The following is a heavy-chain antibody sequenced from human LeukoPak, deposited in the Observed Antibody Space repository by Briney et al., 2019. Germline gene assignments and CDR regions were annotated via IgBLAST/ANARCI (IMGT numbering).Heavy chain of an antibody. J-gene: IGHJ6*03. CDR1: GGSFSGYY. V-gene: IGHV4-34*01. D-gene: IGHD3-3*01. CDR2: INHSGST. CDR3: ARGLLRARPGGYYYYTDV. Sequence: SETLSLTCAVYGGSFSGYYWSWIRQPPGKGLEWIGEINHSGSTNYNPSLKSRVTISVDTSKNQFSLKLSSVTAADTAVYYCARGLLRARPGGYYYYTDVWGKGTTVTVSS.